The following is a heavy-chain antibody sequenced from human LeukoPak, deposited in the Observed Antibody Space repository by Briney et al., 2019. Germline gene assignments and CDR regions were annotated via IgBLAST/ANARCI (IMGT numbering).Heavy chain of an antibody. CDR3: ARGGNSYRPSFDY. J-gene: IGHJ4*02. CDR2: INHNGST. CDR1: GGSFSGYY. D-gene: IGHD3-16*02. V-gene: IGHV4-34*01. Sequence: SETLSLTCAVYGGSFSGYYWSWIRQPPGKGLEWIGEINHNGSTNYNPSLKSRVTISVDTSKNQFSLKLSSVTAADTAVYYCARGGNSYRPSFDYWGQGTLVTVSS.